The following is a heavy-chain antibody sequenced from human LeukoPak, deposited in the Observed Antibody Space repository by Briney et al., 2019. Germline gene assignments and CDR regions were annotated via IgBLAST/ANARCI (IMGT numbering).Heavy chain of an antibody. CDR3: ARWWLGFDY. Sequence: GGSLRLSCAASGITVSSNYMSWVRQAPGKGLEWVSVIYSGGSTYYADSVKGRFTISRDNSKNTLYLQMNSLRAEDTAVYYCARWWLGFDYWGQGTLVTVSS. D-gene: IGHD3-10*01. J-gene: IGHJ4*02. CDR1: GITVSSNY. CDR2: IYSGGST. V-gene: IGHV3-53*01.